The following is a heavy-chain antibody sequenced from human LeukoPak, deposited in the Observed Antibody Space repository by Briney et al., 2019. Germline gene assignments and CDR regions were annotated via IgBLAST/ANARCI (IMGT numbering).Heavy chain of an antibody. CDR2: IKQDGSEK. CDR1: GFTFSSYG. Sequence: PGGSLRLSCAASGFTFSSYGMSWVRQAPGKGLEWVANIKQDGSEKYYVDSVKGRFTVSRDNAENSLYLQMNSLRAEDTAVYYCAGDKVVGATIFDYWGQGTLVTVSS. J-gene: IGHJ4*02. V-gene: IGHV3-7*03. D-gene: IGHD1-26*01. CDR3: AGDKVVGATIFDY.